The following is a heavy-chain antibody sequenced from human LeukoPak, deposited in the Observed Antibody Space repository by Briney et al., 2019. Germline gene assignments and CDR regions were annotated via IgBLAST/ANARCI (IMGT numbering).Heavy chain of an antibody. CDR3: ARVYQLGSSGWYFDY. CDR1: GFTFSSYW. V-gene: IGHV3-74*01. D-gene: IGHD6-19*01. CDR2: INSDGSST. Sequence: GGSLRLSCAASGFTFSSYWMHWVRQAPGKGLVWVSRINSDGSSTSYADSVKGRFTISRDNAKNTLYLQMNSLRAEDTAVYYCARVYQLGSSGWYFDYWGQGTLVTVSS. J-gene: IGHJ4*02.